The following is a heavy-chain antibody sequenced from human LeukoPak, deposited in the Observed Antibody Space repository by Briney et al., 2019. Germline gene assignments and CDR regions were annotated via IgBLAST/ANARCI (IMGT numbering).Heavy chain of an antibody. V-gene: IGHV3-23*01. CDR1: EFTFSSYA. Sequence: GGSLRLSCTASEFTFSSYAMSWVRQAPGKGLEWVSGISGSGDTTYYADSVKGRFTISRDNAKNTLYLQMNSLRTEDTAVYYCAKARFLEWLSPILFDYRGQGTLVTVSS. CDR3: AKARFLEWLSPILFDY. J-gene: IGHJ4*02. D-gene: IGHD3-3*01. CDR2: ISGSGDTT.